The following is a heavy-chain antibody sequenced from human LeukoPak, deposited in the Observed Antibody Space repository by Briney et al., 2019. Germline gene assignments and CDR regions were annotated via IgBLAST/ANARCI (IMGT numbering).Heavy chain of an antibody. CDR2: INHSGST. J-gene: IGHJ4*02. CDR3: TRAPYYDFWSGKIDY. Sequence: SETLSLTCTVSGGSISSYYWSWIRQPPGKGLEWIGEINHSGSTNYNPSLKSRVTISVDTSKNQFSLKLSSVTAADTAVYYCTRAPYYDFWSGKIDYWGQGTLVTVSS. D-gene: IGHD3-3*01. V-gene: IGHV4-34*01. CDR1: GGSISSYY.